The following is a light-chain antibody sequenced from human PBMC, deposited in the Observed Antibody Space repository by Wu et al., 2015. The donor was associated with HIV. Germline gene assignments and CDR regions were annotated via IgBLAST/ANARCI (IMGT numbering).Light chain of an antibody. CDR3: QQYNNWPPWT. CDR2: GAS. V-gene: IGKV3-15*01. J-gene: IGKJ1*01. Sequence: EIVLSQSSGTLSLSPGERATLSCRASQSVSSNLAWYQQKPGQAPRLLIYGASTRATGIPARFSGSGSGTEFTLTISSMQSEDFAVYYCQQYNNWPPWTFGQGTKVEIK. CDR1: QSVSSN.